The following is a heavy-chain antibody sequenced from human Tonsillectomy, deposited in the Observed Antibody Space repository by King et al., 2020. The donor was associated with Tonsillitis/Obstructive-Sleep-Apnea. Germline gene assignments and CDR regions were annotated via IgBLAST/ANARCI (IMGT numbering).Heavy chain of an antibody. J-gene: IGHJ4*02. CDR3: STLVVISTLLSNDDS. V-gene: IGHV5-10-1*01. CDR2: IDPSDSDT. CDR1: GDSFKRYW. Sequence: VQLVESGAEVKKPGDSLNISCTASGDSFKRYWITWVRQMPGKGLEWMGRIDPSDSDTYYSPSFQGHVAFSVDKSVNTAYLQWSSLKASDTAMYYCSTLVVISTLLSNDDSWGQGTLVTVSS. D-gene: IGHD3-22*01.